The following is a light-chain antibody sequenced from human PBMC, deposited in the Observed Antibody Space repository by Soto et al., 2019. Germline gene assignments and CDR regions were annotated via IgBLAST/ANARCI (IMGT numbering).Light chain of an antibody. CDR2: GAS. J-gene: IGKJ4*01. Sequence: EIVLTQSPGTLSLSPGERATLSCRASQSVSSNYLAWYQQKPGQAPRLLIYGASNRATGIPDRFSGSGSGTDFTLTIXXLXPEXXAVXXXXXXDSSPLTFGGGTKVEIK. V-gene: IGKV3-20*01. CDR3: XXXDSSPLT. CDR1: QSVSSNY.